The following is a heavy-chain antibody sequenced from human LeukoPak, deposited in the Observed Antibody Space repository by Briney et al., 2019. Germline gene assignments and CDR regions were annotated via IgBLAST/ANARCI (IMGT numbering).Heavy chain of an antibody. CDR2: INHSGST. CDR3: ARRGHYTFPY. CDR1: RGSFSGYY. D-gene: IGHD3-10*01. V-gene: IGHV4-34*01. Sequence: PSETLSPTCAVYRGSFSGYYWSWVPQPPRKGLEWGGEINHSGSTNYIPSLKSRVTISVDTSKSQFSLKLSSGTGADTAVDYCARRGHYTFPYWGQGALVTVS. J-gene: IGHJ4*02.